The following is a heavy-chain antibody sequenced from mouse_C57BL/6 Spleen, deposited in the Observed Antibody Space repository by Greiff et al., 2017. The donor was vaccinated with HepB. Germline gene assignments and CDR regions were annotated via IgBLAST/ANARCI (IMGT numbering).Heavy chain of an antibody. CDR2: IWSGGST. Sequence: VMLVESGPGLVQPSQSLSITCTVSGFSLTSYGVHWVRQSPGKGLEWLGVIWSGGSTDYNAAFISRLSISKDNSKSQVFFKMNSLQADDTAIYYCARNDYGNYGEFAYWGQGTLVTVSA. D-gene: IGHD2-1*01. V-gene: IGHV2-2*01. J-gene: IGHJ3*01. CDR1: GFSLTSYG. CDR3: ARNDYGNYGEFAY.